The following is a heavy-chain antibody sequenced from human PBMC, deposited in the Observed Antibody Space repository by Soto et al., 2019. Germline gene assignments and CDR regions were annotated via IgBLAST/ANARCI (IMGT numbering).Heavy chain of an antibody. CDR2: IYYSGST. Sequence: PSETLSLTCTVSGGSISSSSYYWGWIRQPPGKGLEWIGSIYYSGSTYYNPSLKSRVTISVDTSKNQFSLKLSSVTAADTAVYYCARQAAYGDYVEYWGQGTLVTVSS. D-gene: IGHD4-17*01. V-gene: IGHV4-39*01. CDR3: ARQAAYGDYVEY. CDR1: GGSISSSSYY. J-gene: IGHJ4*02.